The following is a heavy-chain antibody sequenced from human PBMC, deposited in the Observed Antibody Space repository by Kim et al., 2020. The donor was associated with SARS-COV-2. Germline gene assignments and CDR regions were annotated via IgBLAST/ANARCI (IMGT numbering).Heavy chain of an antibody. J-gene: IGHJ5*02. Sequence: SETLSLTCTVSGGSISSGDYYWSWIRQPPGKGLEWIGYIYYSGSTYYNPSLKSRVTISVDTSKNQFSLKLSSVTAADTAVYYCARVNFRVWVLSPAAIRRWFDPWGQGTLVTVSS. D-gene: IGHD2-2*02. V-gene: IGHV4-30-4*01. CDR2: IYYSGST. CDR3: ARVNFRVWVLSPAAIRRWFDP. CDR1: GGSISSGDYY.